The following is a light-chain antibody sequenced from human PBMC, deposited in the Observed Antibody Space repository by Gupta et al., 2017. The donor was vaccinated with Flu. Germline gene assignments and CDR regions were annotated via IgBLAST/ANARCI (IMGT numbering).Light chain of an antibody. Sequence: QSALTQPASVSGSPGQSITISCIGGSRDIGGYDHVSWYQQHPGQAPKLMIYDVDKRPSGVATRFSGSKSGNTASLTLAGLHADDEADYYCCSYAGPFSNVVFGGGTKLTVL. J-gene: IGLJ2*01. CDR1: SRDIGGYDH. CDR3: CSYAGPFSNVV. V-gene: IGLV2-23*02. CDR2: DVD.